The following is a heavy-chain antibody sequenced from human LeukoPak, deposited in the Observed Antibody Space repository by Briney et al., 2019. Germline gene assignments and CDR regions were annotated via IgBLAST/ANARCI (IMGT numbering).Heavy chain of an antibody. J-gene: IGHJ1*01. CDR2: ISADGGST. D-gene: IGHD5/OR15-5a*01. V-gene: IGHV3-43*02. CDR3: ASVGRAGTHDQYLQY. CDR1: GLNFDDSA. Sequence: GGSLRLSCVASGLNFDDSAMHWVRQAPGKGLEWVSLISADGGSTFSADSVKGRFTISRDNARKSLFLQMNSLTDEDTAVYYCASVGRAGTHDQYLQYWGQGTLVTVSS.